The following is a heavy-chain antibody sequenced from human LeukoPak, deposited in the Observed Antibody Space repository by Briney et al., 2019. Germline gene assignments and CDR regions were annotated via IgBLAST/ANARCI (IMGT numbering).Heavy chain of an antibody. J-gene: IGHJ4*02. CDR3: ARVRCGGAACYSADFDY. Sequence: PGGSLRLSCAASGFTFSNYAMHWVRQAPGEGLEWVAVISYDGTNTYYSDSVKGRFIISRDNFENTLYLQMNGLRADDTAVYYCARVRCGGAACYSADFDYWGQGTLVSVSS. CDR2: ISYDGTNT. D-gene: IGHD2-15*01. V-gene: IGHV3-30-3*01. CDR1: GFTFSNYA.